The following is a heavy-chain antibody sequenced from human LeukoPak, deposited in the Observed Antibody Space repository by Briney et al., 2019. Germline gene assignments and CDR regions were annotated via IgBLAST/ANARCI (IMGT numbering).Heavy chain of an antibody. Sequence: GGSLRLSCAVSGFTFSDFYMSWIRQAPGKGLECVAFIGSSGSTKYADSVQGRFTISRDNTKNSLYLQMHSLRADDSALYYCATEIGVSAASFDVWGQGTMVTVSS. D-gene: IGHD6-13*01. CDR2: IGSSGST. J-gene: IGHJ3*01. CDR3: ATEIGVSAASFDV. CDR1: GFTFSDFY. V-gene: IGHV3-11*01.